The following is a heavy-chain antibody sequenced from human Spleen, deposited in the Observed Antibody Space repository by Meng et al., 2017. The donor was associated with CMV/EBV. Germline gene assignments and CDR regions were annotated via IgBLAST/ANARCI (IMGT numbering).Heavy chain of an antibody. V-gene: IGHV3-23*01. CDR3: AKCLCSSTSCYNGLVDY. CDR1: FPFSSYA. J-gene: IGHJ4*02. CDR2: ISGSGANT. Sequence: FPFSSYAMNWVRQAPGKGLEWVSSISGSGANTYYADSVKGRFTISRDNSKNTLYLQMNSLRAEDTAVYYCAKCLCSSTSCYNGLVDYWGQGTLVTVSS. D-gene: IGHD2-2*02.